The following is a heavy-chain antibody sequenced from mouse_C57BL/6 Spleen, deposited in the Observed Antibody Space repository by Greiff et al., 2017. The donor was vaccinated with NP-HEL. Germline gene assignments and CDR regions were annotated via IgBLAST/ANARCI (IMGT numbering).Heavy chain of an antibody. D-gene: IGHD2-4*01. CDR2: IYPGDGDT. CDR1: GYAFSSYW. Sequence: QVQLKQSGAELVKPGASVKISCKASGYAFSSYWMNWVKQRPGKGLEWIGQIYPGDGDTNYNGKFKGKATLTADKSSSTAYMQLSSLTSEDSAVYFCAPIYYDYEDYAMDYWGQGTSVTVSS. CDR3: APIYYDYEDYAMDY. V-gene: IGHV1-80*01. J-gene: IGHJ4*01.